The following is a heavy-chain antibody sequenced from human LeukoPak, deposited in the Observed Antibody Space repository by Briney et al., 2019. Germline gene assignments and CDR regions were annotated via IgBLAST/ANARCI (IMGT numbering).Heavy chain of an antibody. J-gene: IGHJ4*02. CDR2: ISRSSSTL. Sequence: GGSLRLSCAASGFTFNSYDMNWVRQAPGKGLEWILYISRSSSTLYYADSVRGRFTISRDNAKNSLYLQMNSLRDEDTAVYYCARDRTSGYNFASDSWGQGTLVTVSS. D-gene: IGHD5-18*01. CDR1: GFTFNSYD. V-gene: IGHV3-48*02. CDR3: ARDRTSGYNFASDS.